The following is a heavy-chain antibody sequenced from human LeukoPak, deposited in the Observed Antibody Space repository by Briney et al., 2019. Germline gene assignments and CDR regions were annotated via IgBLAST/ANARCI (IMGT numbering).Heavy chain of an antibody. Sequence: PGGSLRLSCAASGFTVSSNYMSWVRQAPGKGLEWVSAISGSGGSTYYADSVKGRFTISRDNSKNTLYLQMNSLRAEDTAVYYCAKVVEGGGAPKNPGDYWGQGTLVTVSS. CDR3: AKVVEGGGAPKNPGDY. CDR2: ISGSGGST. D-gene: IGHD2-15*01. CDR1: GFTVSSNY. V-gene: IGHV3-23*01. J-gene: IGHJ4*02.